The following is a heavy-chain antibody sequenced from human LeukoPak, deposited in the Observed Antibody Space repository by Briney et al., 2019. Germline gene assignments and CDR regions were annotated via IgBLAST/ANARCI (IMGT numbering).Heavy chain of an antibody. CDR2: INHSGST. D-gene: IGHD2-2*01. CDR3: ARDAYCSSTSCYGPESYNWFDP. J-gene: IGHJ5*02. Sequence: HPSETLSLTCAVYGGSFSGYYWSWIRQPPGKGLEWIGEINHSGSTNYNPSLKSRVTISVDTSKNQFSLKLSSVTAADTAVYYCARDAYCSSTSCYGPESYNWFDPWGQGTLVTVSS. CDR1: GGSFSGYY. V-gene: IGHV4-34*01.